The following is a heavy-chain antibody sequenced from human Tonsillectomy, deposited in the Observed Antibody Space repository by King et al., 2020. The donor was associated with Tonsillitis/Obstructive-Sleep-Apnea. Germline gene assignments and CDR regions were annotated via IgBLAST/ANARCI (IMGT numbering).Heavy chain of an antibody. CDR1: GFTFSSYA. CDR3: ARGGYYDFWSGYPDV. Sequence: VQLVESGGGVVQPGRSLRLSCAASGFTFSSYAMHWVRQAPGKGLEWVAVISYDGSNKYYADSVKGRFTISRDNSKNTLYLQMNSLRAEDTAVYYCARGGYYDFWSGYPDVWGKGTTVTVSS. J-gene: IGHJ6*04. D-gene: IGHD3-3*01. V-gene: IGHV3-30*01. CDR2: ISYDGSNK.